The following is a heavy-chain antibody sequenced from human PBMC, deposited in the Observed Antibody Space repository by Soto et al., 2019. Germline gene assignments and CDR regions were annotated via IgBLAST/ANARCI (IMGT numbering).Heavy chain of an antibody. CDR3: ASYDFWRGYRDMDV. CDR2: FDPEDGET. V-gene: IGHV1-24*01. J-gene: IGHJ6*01. D-gene: IGHD3-3*01. Sequence: ASVKVSCKVSGYTLTELSMHWVRQAPGKGLEWMGGFDPEDGETIYAQKFQGRVTTTEDTSTDTAYMELSSLRSEDTAVYYCASYDFWRGYRDMDVWGQGTTVTVSS. CDR1: GYTLTELS.